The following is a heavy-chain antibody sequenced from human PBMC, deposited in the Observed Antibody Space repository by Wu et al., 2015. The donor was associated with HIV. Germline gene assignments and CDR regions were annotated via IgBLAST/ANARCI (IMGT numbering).Heavy chain of an antibody. V-gene: IGHV1-69*12. J-gene: IGHJ6*03. CDR1: GGTFSSYA. D-gene: IGHD4-11*01. Sequence: QVQLVQSGAEVKKPGSSVKVSCKASGGTFSSYAISWVRQAPGQGLEWMGGIIPIFGTANYAQKFQGRVTITADESTSTAYMELSSLRSEDTAVYYCARGVYSNHEDYYYYMDVWGKGTTVTVSS. CDR2: IIPIFGTA. CDR3: ARGVYSNHEDYYYYMDV.